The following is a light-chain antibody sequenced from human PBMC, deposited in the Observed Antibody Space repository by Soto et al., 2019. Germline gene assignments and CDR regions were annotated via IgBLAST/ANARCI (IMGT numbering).Light chain of an antibody. CDR1: SSDVGAYDY. V-gene: IGLV2-11*01. CDR3: CSYAGSYTWV. CDR2: DVT. J-gene: IGLJ2*01. Sequence: QSVLTQPRSVSESPGQSVTISCTGTSSDVGAYDYVSWYQQHPGKAPQLMIYDVTKRPSGVPHRFSGSRSGNTASLTISGLQAEDDDDYYCCSYAGSYTWVFGGGTKVTVL.